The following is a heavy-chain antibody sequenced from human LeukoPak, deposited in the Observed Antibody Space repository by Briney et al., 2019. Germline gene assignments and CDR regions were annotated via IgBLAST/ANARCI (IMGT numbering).Heavy chain of an antibody. D-gene: IGHD3-22*01. CDR2: IKSKTDGGTT. CDR1: GFTFSNAW. J-gene: IGHJ4*02. CDR3: TKVVWYYYDSSGYYDY. Sequence: AGGSLRLSCAASGFTFSNAWMSWVRQAPGKGLEWIGRIKSKTDGGTTDYAAPVKGRFTISRDDSKNTLYLQMNSLKTEDTAVYYCTKVVWYYYDSSGYYDYWGQGTLVTVSS. V-gene: IGHV3-15*01.